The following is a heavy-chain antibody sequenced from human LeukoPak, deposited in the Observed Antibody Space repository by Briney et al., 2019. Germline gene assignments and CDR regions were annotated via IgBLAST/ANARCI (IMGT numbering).Heavy chain of an antibody. V-gene: IGHV4-59*04. Sequence: SETLSLTCTVSGGSLSSYYWSWIRQPPGKGLERIGSIYHSGSTYYNPSLKSRATISLDTSKNQFSLKLSSVTAADTALYYCARVSGHSYGYGDFWGQGTLVTVSS. J-gene: IGHJ4*02. CDR1: GGSLSSYY. CDR3: ARVSGHSYGYGDF. D-gene: IGHD5-18*01. CDR2: IYHSGST.